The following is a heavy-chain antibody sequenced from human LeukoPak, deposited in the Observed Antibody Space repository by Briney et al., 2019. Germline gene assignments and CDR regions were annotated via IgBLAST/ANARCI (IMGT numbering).Heavy chain of an antibody. CDR2: FDPEDGET. D-gene: IGHD3-10*01. Sequence: GASVKVSRKVSGYTLTELSMHWVRQAPGKGLEWMGGFDPEDGETIYAQKFQGRVTMTEDTSTDTAYMELSSLRSEDTAVYYCATVRIGELLYNWFDPWGQGTLVTVPS. J-gene: IGHJ5*02. CDR3: ATVRIGELLYNWFDP. CDR1: GYTLTELS. V-gene: IGHV1-24*01.